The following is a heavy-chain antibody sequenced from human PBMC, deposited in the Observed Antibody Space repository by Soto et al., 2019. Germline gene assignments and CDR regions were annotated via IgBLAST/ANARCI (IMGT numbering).Heavy chain of an antibody. CDR2: IYRSGST. D-gene: IGHD3-16*01. CDR1: GDSVRNQY. Sequence: QVQMQESGPGVVKPSETLSLTCTVSGDSVRNQYWSWIRRPPGRGLEWIGYIYRSGSTKYNPSLKSRLTISVDTSKNQFSLKLSSVTAADTAVYYCARTLDYGHMDVWGKGTTVTVSS. CDR3: ARTLDYGHMDV. V-gene: IGHV4-4*09. J-gene: IGHJ6*03.